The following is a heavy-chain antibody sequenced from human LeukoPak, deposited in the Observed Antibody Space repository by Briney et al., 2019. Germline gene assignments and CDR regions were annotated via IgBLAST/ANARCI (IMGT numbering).Heavy chain of an antibody. Sequence: SETLSLTCAVYGGSFSGYYWSWIRQPPGKGLEWIGYIYYSGSTNYNPSLKSRVTISVDTSKNQFSLKLSSVTAADTAVYYCARDNDFWSGYYHIFDPWGQGTLVTVSS. CDR2: IYYSGST. D-gene: IGHD3-3*01. CDR1: GGSFSGYY. V-gene: IGHV4-59*01. J-gene: IGHJ5*02. CDR3: ARDNDFWSGYYHIFDP.